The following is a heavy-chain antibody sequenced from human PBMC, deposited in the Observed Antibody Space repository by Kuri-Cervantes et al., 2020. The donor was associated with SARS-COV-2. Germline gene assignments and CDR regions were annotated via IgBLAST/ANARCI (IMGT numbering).Heavy chain of an antibody. CDR3: AMSSDWNPLWYFDL. Sequence: LRLSCTVSGGSISSGGYYWSWIRQPPGKGLEWIGYIYHTGTTSYKSSLKSRVTISAGTSKNQFSLNLKSVTAADTAIYYCAMSSDWNPLWYFDLWGRGTLVTVSS. V-gene: IGHV4-30-2*01. CDR2: IYHTGTT. J-gene: IGHJ2*01. D-gene: IGHD2-21*01. CDR1: GGSISSGGYY.